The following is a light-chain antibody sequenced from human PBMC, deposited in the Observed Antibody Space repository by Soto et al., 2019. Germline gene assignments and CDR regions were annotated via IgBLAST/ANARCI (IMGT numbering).Light chain of an antibody. J-gene: IGKJ4*01. Sequence: LTQSPVTLSLSLGETATFSCRASQGISNYLAWYQQKPGQAPRLLIYDASNRATGIPARFSGSGSGTDFTLTISSLEPEDCAVYYCQQCGNWPLTFGGGTKVDIK. V-gene: IGKV3-11*01. CDR2: DAS. CDR1: QGISNY. CDR3: QQCGNWPLT.